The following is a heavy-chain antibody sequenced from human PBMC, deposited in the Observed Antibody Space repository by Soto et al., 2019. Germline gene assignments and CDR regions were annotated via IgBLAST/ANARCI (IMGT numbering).Heavy chain of an antibody. CDR1: GGSISSYY. J-gene: IGHJ4*02. CDR3: ASVDTAMVSPFSD. D-gene: IGHD5-18*01. Sequence: KPSETLSLTCTVSGGSISSYYWSWIRQPPGKGLEWIGYIYYSGSTNYNPPLKSRVTISVDTSKNQFSLKLSSVTAADTAVYYCASVDTAMVSPFSDWGQGTLVTVSS. CDR2: IYYSGST. V-gene: IGHV4-59*01.